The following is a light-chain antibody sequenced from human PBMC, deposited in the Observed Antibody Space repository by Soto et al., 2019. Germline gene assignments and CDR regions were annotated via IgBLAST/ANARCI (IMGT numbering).Light chain of an antibody. V-gene: IGKV1-5*03. Sequence: DLQMTQFPSTQSPSLGDRVIITCRASQSISSWLAWYQQKPGKAPNLLIYKAYSLASGVQSSFSGSGFGTELTLTISSLQPDDIATYYCRQYDSYSTFGGGTKVDIK. CDR3: RQYDSYST. CDR2: KAY. CDR1: QSISSW. J-gene: IGKJ4*01.